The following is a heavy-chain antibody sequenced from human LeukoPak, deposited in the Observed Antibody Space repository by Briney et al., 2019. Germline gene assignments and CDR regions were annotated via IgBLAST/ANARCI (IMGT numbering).Heavy chain of an antibody. V-gene: IGHV3-7*01. CDR1: GLTFSSYW. D-gene: IGHD5-12*01. J-gene: IGHJ4*02. CDR2: IKLDGTEK. CDR3: ARDFGLSGYDLFDY. Sequence: GGSLRLSCAASGLTFSSYWMTWVRQAPGKGLEWVANIKLDGTEKYYVDSVKGRFTISRDNAKNSLDLQMNSLRVEDTAVYYCARDFGLSGYDLFDYWGQGTMVTVSS.